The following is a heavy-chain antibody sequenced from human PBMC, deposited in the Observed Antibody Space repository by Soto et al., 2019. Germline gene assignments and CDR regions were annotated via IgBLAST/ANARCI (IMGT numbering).Heavy chain of an antibody. Sequence: EVPLVESGGGLVQPGGSLRLSCAASGFTFSSYAMHWVRQAPGKGLEYVSAISSNGGSTYYANSVKGRFTISRDNSKNTLYLQMGSLRAEDMAVYYCARGSRGSGFDYWGQGTLVTVSS. V-gene: IGHV3-64*01. J-gene: IGHJ4*02. CDR3: ARGSRGSGFDY. D-gene: IGHD6-13*01. CDR1: GFTFSSYA. CDR2: ISSNGGST.